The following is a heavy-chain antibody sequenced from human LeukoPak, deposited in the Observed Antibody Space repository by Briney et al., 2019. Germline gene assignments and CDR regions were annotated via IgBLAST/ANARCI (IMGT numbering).Heavy chain of an antibody. D-gene: IGHD2-2*01. Sequence: ASVTVSCTASGYTFTSYAMNWVRQAPGQGLEWMGWINTNTGNPTYAQGFTGRFVFSLDTSVSTAYLQISSLKAEDTAVYYCAREYCSSTSCFDYWGQGTLVTVSS. V-gene: IGHV7-4-1*02. CDR3: AREYCSSTSCFDY. CDR1: GYTFTSYA. J-gene: IGHJ4*02. CDR2: INTNTGNP.